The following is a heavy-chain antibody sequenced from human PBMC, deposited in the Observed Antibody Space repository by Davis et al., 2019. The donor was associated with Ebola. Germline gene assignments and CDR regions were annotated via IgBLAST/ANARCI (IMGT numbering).Heavy chain of an antibody. J-gene: IGHJ6*02. D-gene: IGHD3-3*01. CDR1: GFTFTSSA. CDR2: IVVGSGNT. CDR3: AADDPVLRFLEGGHYYGMDV. Sequence: SVKVSCKASGFTFTSSAVQWVRQARGQRLEWIGWIVVGSGNTNYAQKFQERVTITRDMSTSTAYMELSSLRSEDTAVYYCAADDPVLRFLEGGHYYGMDVWGQGTTITVSS. V-gene: IGHV1-58*01.